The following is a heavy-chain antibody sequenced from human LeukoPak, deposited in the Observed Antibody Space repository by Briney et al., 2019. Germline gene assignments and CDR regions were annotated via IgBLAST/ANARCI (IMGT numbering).Heavy chain of an antibody. J-gene: IGHJ6*02. CDR3: ARDCSGGSCYYDYYYYYGMDV. V-gene: IGHV3-21*01. CDR2: ISSSSSYI. Sequence: GRSLRLSCAASGFTFSNFTMHWVRQAPGKGLEWVSSISSSSSYIYYADSVKGRFTISRDNAKNSLYLQMNSLRAEDTAVYYCARDCSGGSCYYDYYYYYGMDVWGQGTTVTVSS. CDR1: GFTFSNFT. D-gene: IGHD2-15*01.